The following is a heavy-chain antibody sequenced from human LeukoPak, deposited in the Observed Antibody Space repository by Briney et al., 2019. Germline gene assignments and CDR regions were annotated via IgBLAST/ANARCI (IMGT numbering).Heavy chain of an antibody. D-gene: IGHD3-10*01. Sequence: NPSETLSLTCIVSGGSISSTTYYWNWIRQPPGKGLEWIGYIYNSGSSTIYNPSLKSRVTISVDTSKNQFSLRLSSVTAADTAVYFCVRDRELTYWGQGTLVTVSS. V-gene: IGHV4-61*01. CDR1: GGSISSTTYY. CDR3: VRDRELTY. J-gene: IGHJ4*02. CDR2: IYNSGSST.